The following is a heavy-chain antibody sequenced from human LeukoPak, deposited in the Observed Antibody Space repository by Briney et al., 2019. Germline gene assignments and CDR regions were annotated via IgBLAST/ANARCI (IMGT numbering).Heavy chain of an antibody. CDR3: ARPSGSGWYWSIYYFDY. Sequence: PGGSLRLSCAASGFTFDDYVMSWVRQAPGKGLEWVSSISGSSSYLNYADSVKGRFTISRDNAKNSLYLQMNSLRAEDTAVYYCARPSGSGWYWSIYYFDYWGQGTLVTVSS. D-gene: IGHD6-19*01. J-gene: IGHJ4*02. CDR2: ISGSSSYL. V-gene: IGHV3-21*01. CDR1: GFTFDDYV.